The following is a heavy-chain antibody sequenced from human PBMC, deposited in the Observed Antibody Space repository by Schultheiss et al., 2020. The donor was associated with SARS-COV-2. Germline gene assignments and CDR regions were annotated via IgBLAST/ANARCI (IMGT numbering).Heavy chain of an antibody. V-gene: IGHV3-23*01. J-gene: IGHJ4*02. CDR2: ISGSGGST. CDR1: GFTFSSYA. CDR3: TTTPWGVDFDY. Sequence: GGSLRLSCAASGFTFSSYAMSWVRQAPGKGLEWVSAISGSGGSTYYADSVKGQFTISRDNSKNTLYLQMNSLKTEDTAVYYCTTTPWGVDFDYWGQGTLVTVSS. D-gene: IGHD7-27*01.